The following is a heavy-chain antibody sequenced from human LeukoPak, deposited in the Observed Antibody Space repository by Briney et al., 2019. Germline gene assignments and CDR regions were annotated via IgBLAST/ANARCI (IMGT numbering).Heavy chain of an antibody. CDR2: IYYIGTT. CDR1: GGSISTYY. Sequence: SETLSLTCTVSGGSISTYYWSWIRQPPGKGLEWIGYIYYIGTTNYNPSLKSRVTISVDTSKNQFSLKLSSVTAADTAVYYCARAGGYCSGGGCPPLDYWGQGTLVTVSS. J-gene: IGHJ4*02. V-gene: IGHV4-59*01. D-gene: IGHD2-15*01. CDR3: ARAGGYCSGGGCPPLDY.